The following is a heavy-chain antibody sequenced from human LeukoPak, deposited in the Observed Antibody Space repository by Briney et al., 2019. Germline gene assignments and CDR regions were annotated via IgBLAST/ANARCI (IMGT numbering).Heavy chain of an antibody. V-gene: IGHV3-33*06. D-gene: IGHD6-13*01. Sequence: GGSLGLSCAASGFTFSSYGMHWVRQAPGKGLEWVAVIWYDGSNKYYADSVKGRFTISRDNSKNTLYLQMNSLRAEDTAVYYCAKDSSLSMDVWGKGTTVTVSS. CDR3: AKDSSLSMDV. CDR1: GFTFSSYG. J-gene: IGHJ6*03. CDR2: IWYDGSNK.